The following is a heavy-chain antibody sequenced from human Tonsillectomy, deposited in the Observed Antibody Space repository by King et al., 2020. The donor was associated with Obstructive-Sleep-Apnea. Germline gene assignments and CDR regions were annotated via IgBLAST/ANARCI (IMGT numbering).Heavy chain of an antibody. CDR1: GGSVSSGGYY. J-gene: IGHJ4*02. V-gene: IGHV4-61*08. CDR2: IYYSGST. CDR3: ARGYSGSFGPYFDY. Sequence: VQLQESGPGLVKPSETLSLTCTGSGGSVSSGGYYWTWIRQPPGKGLEWIVHIYYSGSTNYNPSLKSRVTISADTSKNQFSLKLSSVTAADTAVYYCARGYSGSFGPYFDYWGQGTLVTVSS. D-gene: IGHD1-26*01.